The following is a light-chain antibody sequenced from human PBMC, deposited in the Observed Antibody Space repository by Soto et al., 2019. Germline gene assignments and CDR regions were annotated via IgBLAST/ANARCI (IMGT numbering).Light chain of an antibody. CDR1: QSVSSY. V-gene: IGKV3-11*01. Sequence: EIVLTQSPATLSLSPGERATLSCRASQSVSSYLAWYQQKPGQAPRLLIYDASNRATGIPARFSGSGSGTDSTLTTSSLGAEDFAVYYCQQRGNCPPWRFGQGTKGEIK. CDR2: DAS. CDR3: QQRGNCPPWR. J-gene: IGKJ1*01.